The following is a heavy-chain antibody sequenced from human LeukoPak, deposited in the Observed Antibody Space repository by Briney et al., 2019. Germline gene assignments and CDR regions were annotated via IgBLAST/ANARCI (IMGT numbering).Heavy chain of an antibody. CDR2: IYNSGST. J-gene: IGHJ4*02. V-gene: IGHV4-4*09. CDR1: GGSITGYY. CDR3: ARANRYAGGDRHFDY. Sequence: PSETLSLTCTVSGGSITGYYWTWIGQPPGKGLGWMGYIYNSGSTNYNPSLKSRVTISLDTSKNQFSLKLSSVTAADTAVYFCARANRYAGGDRHFDYWGQGTLITVSS. D-gene: IGHD1-14*01.